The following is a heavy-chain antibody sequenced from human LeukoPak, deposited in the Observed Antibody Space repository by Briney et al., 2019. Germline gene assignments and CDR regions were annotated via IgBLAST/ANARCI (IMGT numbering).Heavy chain of an antibody. CDR1: GGSFSGYY. CDR2: INHSGST. Sequence: SSETLSLTCAVYGGSFSGYYWSWLRQPPGKGLEWIGEINHSGSTNYNPSLKSRVTISVDTSKNQFSLKLSSVTAADTAVYYCARVRGVVVPAAIYAFDIWGQGTMVTVSS. V-gene: IGHV4-34*01. D-gene: IGHD2-2*01. J-gene: IGHJ3*02. CDR3: ARVRGVVVPAAIYAFDI.